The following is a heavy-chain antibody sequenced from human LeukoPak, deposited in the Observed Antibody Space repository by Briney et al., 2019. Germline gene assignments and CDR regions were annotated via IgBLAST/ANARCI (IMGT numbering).Heavy chain of an antibody. D-gene: IGHD2-21*02. CDR1: GYTFTSYG. CDR2: ISAYNGNT. V-gene: IGHV1-18*01. J-gene: IGHJ5*02. CDR3: ARKGCTGDCYRFDP. Sequence: GASVKVSCKASGYTFTSYGISWGRQAPGQGLEWIGWISAYNGNTNYAQKLQGRVTMTTETSTSTAYMELSSLRSNDTAVYYCARKGCTGDCYRFDPWGQGTLVTVSS.